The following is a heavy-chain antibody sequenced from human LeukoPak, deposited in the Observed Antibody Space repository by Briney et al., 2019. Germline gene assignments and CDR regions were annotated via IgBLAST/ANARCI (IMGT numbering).Heavy chain of an antibody. D-gene: IGHD7-27*01. CDR3: ARHLGTYSDH. CDR1: GFTFSGYW. V-gene: IGHV3-74*01. Sequence: GGSLRLSCAASGFTFSGYWMYWVRQAPGKGLVWVSLINSDGSSTNYADSVRGRFTISRDNAKNTLYLQVNSLRADDSAVYYCARHLGTYSDHWGQGTLVTVSS. J-gene: IGHJ4*02. CDR2: INSDGSST.